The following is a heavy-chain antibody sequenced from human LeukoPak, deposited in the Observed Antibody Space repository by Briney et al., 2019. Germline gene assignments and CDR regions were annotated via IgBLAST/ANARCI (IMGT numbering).Heavy chain of an antibody. CDR1: GGTFSNYA. CDR3: ARGSYYYGSGGPSYYYYYMDV. D-gene: IGHD3-10*01. Sequence: GASVKVSCKASGGTFSNYAISWVRQAPGQGLEWMGGIIPIFGTANYAQKLQGRVTMTTDTSTSTAYMELRSLRSDDTAVYYCARGSYYYGSGGPSYYYYYMDVWGKGTTVTISS. J-gene: IGHJ6*03. CDR2: IIPIFGTA. V-gene: IGHV1-69*05.